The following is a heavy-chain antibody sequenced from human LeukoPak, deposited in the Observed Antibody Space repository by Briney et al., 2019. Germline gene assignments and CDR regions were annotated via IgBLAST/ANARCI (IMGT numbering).Heavy chain of an antibody. D-gene: IGHD1-26*01. CDR2: FDPEDGET. CDR3: ATGVWWDLDSVAHPDY. CDR1: GYTLTELS. Sequence: ASVKVSCEVSGYTLTELSMHWVRQAPGKGLEWMGGFDPEDGETIYAQKFQGRVTMTEDTSTDTAYMELSSLRSEDTAVYYCATGVWWDLDSVAHPDYWGQGTLVTVSS. J-gene: IGHJ4*02. V-gene: IGHV1-24*01.